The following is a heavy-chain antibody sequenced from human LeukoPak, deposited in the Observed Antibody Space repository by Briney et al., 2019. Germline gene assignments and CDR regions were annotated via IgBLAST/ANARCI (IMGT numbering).Heavy chain of an antibody. CDR1: GFTFSSYA. D-gene: IGHD3-10*01. J-gene: IGHJ3*02. CDR3: VKDAITMVRGVIFDAFDI. V-gene: IGHV3-64D*06. Sequence: GGPLRLSCSASGFTFSSYAMHWVRQAPGKGLEYVSAISSNGGSTYYADSVKGRFTISRDNSKNTLYLQMSSLRAEDTAVYYCVKDAITMVRGVIFDAFDIWGQGTMVTVSS. CDR2: ISSNGGST.